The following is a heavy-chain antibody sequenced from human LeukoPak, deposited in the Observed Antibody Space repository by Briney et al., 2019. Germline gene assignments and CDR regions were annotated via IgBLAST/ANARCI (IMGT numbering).Heavy chain of an antibody. D-gene: IGHD4-11*01. J-gene: IGHJ5*02. CDR2: ISYDGSNK. CDR3: AKAGDSNYKENWFDP. CDR1: GFTFSDYA. V-gene: IGHV3-30*18. Sequence: PGGSLRLSCAASGFTFSDYAMHWVRQAPGKGLEWVAVISYDGSNKYYADSVKGRFTISRDNSKNTLYLQMNSLRAEDTAVYYCAKAGDSNYKENWFDPWGQGTLVTVSS.